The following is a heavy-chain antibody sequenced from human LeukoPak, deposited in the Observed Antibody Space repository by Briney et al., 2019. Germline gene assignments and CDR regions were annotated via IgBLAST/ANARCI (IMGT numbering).Heavy chain of an antibody. CDR1: GYTFTSYG. CDR2: ISAYNGNT. V-gene: IGHV1-18*01. CDR3: ARAFWHLNWVLCSSTSCPNWFDP. J-gene: IGHJ5*02. Sequence: ASVKVSCKASGYTFTSYGISWVRQAPGQGLEWMGWISAYNGNTNYAQKLQGRVTMTTDTSTSTAYMELRSLRSDDTAVYYCARAFWHLNWVLCSSTSCPNWFDPWGQGTLVTVSS. D-gene: IGHD2-2*01.